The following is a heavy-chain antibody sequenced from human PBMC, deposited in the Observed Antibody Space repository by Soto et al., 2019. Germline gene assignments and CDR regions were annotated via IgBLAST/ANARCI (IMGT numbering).Heavy chain of an antibody. CDR2: IIPILGIA. V-gene: IGHV1-69*08. D-gene: IGHD6-13*01. Sequence: QVQLVQSGAEVKKPGSSVKVSCKASGGTFSSYTISWVRQAPGQGLEWMGRIIPILGIANYAQKFQGRVTITADKSTSTASMELSSLRSEDTAVYYCARDPDSSSLGFDYWGQGTLVTVSS. CDR1: GGTFSSYT. CDR3: ARDPDSSSLGFDY. J-gene: IGHJ4*02.